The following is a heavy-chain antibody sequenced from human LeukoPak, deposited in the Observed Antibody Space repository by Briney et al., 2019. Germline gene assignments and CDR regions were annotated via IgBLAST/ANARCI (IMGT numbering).Heavy chain of an antibody. CDR2: ISSSSSYI. J-gene: IGHJ4*02. CDR3: ARVTGFQLVQPFDY. CDR1: GFTFTSYS. Sequence: PGGSLRLSCAASGFTFTSYSMNWVRQAPGKGLEWVSSISSSSSYIYYADSMKGRFTISRDNAKNSLYLQMNSLRSEDTAVYYCARVTGFQLVQPFDYWGQGTLVTVSS. V-gene: IGHV3-21*01. D-gene: IGHD6-13*01.